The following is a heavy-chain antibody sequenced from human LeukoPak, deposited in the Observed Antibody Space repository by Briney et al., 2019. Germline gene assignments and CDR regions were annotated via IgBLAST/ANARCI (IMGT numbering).Heavy chain of an antibody. D-gene: IGHD4-11*01. V-gene: IGHV3-30*18. CDR3: AKDHYSLASRYYGMDV. Sequence: GGSLRLSCAASGFTFSSYGMHWVRQAPGKGLEWVAVISYDGSNKYYADSVKGRFTISRDNSKNTLYLQMNSLRAEDTAVYYCAKDHYSLASRYYGMDVWGQGTTVTVSS. J-gene: IGHJ6*02. CDR2: ISYDGSNK. CDR1: GFTFSSYG.